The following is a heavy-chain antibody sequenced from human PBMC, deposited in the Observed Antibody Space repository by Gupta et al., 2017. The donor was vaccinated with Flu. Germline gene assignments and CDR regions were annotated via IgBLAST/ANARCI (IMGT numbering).Heavy chain of an antibody. CDR3: ARLKKWGSSWGDRNYYYGMDV. J-gene: IGHJ6*02. CDR2: INHSGST. D-gene: IGHD6-13*01. V-gene: IGHV4-34*01. Sequence: QVQLQQWGAGLLKPSETLSLTCAVYGGSFSGYYWSWIRQPPGKGLEWIGEINHSGSTNYNPSLKSRVTISVDTSKNQFSLKLSSVTAADTAVYYCARLKKWGSSWGDRNYYYGMDVWGQGTTVTVSS. CDR1: GGSFSGYY.